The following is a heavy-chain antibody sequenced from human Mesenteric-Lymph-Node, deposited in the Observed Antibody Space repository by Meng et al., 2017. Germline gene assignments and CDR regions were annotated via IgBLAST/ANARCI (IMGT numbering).Heavy chain of an antibody. J-gene: IGHJ2*01. CDR1: GYTFTGYY. CDR3: ARVTDIVVVVAAPKNWYFDL. Sequence: ASVKVSCKASGYTFTGYYMHWVRQAPGQGLEWMGWINANSGGTNYAQKFQGRVTMTRDTSISTAYMELSRLRSDDTAVYYCARVTDIVVVVAAPKNWYFDLWGRGTLVTVSS. CDR2: INANSGGT. D-gene: IGHD2-15*01. V-gene: IGHV1-2*02.